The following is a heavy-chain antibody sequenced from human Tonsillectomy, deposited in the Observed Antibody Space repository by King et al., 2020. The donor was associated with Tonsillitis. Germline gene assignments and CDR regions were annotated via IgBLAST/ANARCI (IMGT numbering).Heavy chain of an antibody. V-gene: IGHV4-30-2*01. CDR3: ARGGNYYDSSGYYKNFDY. CDR1: GGSISSGGYS. J-gene: IGHJ4*02. Sequence: QLQESGSGLVKPSQTLSLTCAVSGGSISSGGYSWSWIRQPPGKGLEWIGYTYHSGSTYYNPSLKSRVTISVDRTKNQFSLKLSSVTAADTAVYYCARGGNYYDSSGYYKNFDYWGQGTLVTVAS. D-gene: IGHD3-22*01. CDR2: TYHSGST.